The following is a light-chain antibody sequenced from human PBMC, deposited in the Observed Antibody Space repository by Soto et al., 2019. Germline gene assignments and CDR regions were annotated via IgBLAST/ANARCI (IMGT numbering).Light chain of an antibody. Sequence: DIQMTQSPSTLSASVGDRVTITCRASQSSSWLAWYQQKPGKAPKLLIYKASTLESGVPLRFSGSGSGTEFTLTISSLQPDVFATYYCQHYNSYSRAFGQGTKVEVK. J-gene: IGKJ1*01. V-gene: IGKV1-5*03. CDR1: QSSSW. CDR2: KAS. CDR3: QHYNSYSRA.